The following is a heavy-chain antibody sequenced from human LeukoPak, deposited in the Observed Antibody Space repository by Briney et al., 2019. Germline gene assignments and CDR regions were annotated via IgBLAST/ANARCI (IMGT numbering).Heavy chain of an antibody. J-gene: IGHJ5*02. D-gene: IGHD3-3*01. CDR3: ARVGRFLEWFRGAFDP. V-gene: IGHV4-38-2*01. Sequence: SETLSLTCAVSGYSISSGYYRGWIRQPPGKGLEWIGSIYHSGSTYYNPSLKSRVTISVDTSKNQFSLKLSSVTAADTAVYYCARVGRFLEWFRGAFDPWGQGTLVTVSS. CDR1: GYSISSGYY. CDR2: IYHSGST.